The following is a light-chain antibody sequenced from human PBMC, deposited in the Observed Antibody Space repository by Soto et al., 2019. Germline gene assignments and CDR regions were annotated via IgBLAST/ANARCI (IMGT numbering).Light chain of an antibody. CDR2: GAT. J-gene: IGKJ1*01. CDR3: QQYGSSLPWT. V-gene: IGKV3-20*01. CDR1: QSVSSIY. Sequence: EIVLTQSPDTLSLSPGERATLSCRASQSVSSIYLAWYQQKPGQAPRPLVYGATNRATDIPDRFSGSVSGIDFTLTISRLEPEDFAGYYCQQYGSSLPWTFGQGTKVDIK.